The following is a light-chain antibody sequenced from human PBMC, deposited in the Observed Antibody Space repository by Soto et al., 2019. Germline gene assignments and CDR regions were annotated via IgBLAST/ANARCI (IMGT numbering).Light chain of an antibody. CDR2: KAS. CDR3: QQNYNSPQIT. CDR1: QDISNR. Sequence: DIHMTRSPSCLSASGRDMVARTFQSRQDISNRLNWYHQKPGKAPKLLIYKASTLKSGIPSRFSGSGSGTDFALTITSLQPEHFATYYCQQNYNSPQITFGQGTRLEIK. J-gene: IGKJ5*01. V-gene: IGKV1-39*01.